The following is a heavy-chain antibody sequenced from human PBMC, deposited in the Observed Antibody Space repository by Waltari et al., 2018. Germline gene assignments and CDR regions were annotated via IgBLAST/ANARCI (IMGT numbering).Heavy chain of an antibody. CDR2: INHSGST. J-gene: IGHJ5*02. CDR1: GGSFSGYY. D-gene: IGHD2-21*01. V-gene: IGHV4-34*01. Sequence: QVQLQQWGAGLLKPSETLSLTCAVYGGSFSGYYWNWIRQPPGKGLEWIGEINHSGSTNYNPSLKSRVTISVDTSKNQFSLKLSSVTAADTAVYYCARGREGYRGGDCYSVWFDPWGQGTLVTVSS. CDR3: ARGREGYRGGDCYSVWFDP.